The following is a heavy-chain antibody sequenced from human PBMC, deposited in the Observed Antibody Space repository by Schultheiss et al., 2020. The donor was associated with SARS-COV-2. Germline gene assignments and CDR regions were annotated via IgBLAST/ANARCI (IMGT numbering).Heavy chain of an antibody. J-gene: IGHJ3*02. CDR1: GFTFSNAW. D-gene: IGHD6-13*01. Sequence: GGSLRLSCAASGFTFSNAWMSWVRQAPGKGLEWVGRIKSKTDGGTTDYAAPVKGRFTISRDDSKNTLYLQMNSLKTEDTAVYYCTTPKYSSSWRDSFDIWGQGTMVTVSS. CDR2: IKSKTDGGTT. CDR3: TTPKYSSSWRDSFDI. V-gene: IGHV3-15*01.